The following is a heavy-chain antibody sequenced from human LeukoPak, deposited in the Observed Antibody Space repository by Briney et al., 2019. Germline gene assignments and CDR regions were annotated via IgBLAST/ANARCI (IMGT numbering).Heavy chain of an antibody. D-gene: IGHD3-10*01. V-gene: IGHV3-30*18. J-gene: IGHJ4*02. Sequence: PGGSLRLSCAASGFTFSRYAMHWVRQAPGKGLEWVALISYDGSNKYYSDSVKGRLTVSRDNSKNTLYLEVISLTAEDTAVYYCAKDDAWLRFGEWSQGTLVTVSS. CDR2: ISYDGSNK. CDR3: AKDDAWLRFGE. CDR1: GFTFSRYA.